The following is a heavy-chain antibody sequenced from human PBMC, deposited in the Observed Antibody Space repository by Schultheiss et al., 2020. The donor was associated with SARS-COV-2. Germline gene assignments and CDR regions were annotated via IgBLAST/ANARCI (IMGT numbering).Heavy chain of an antibody. CDR2: INHSGST. J-gene: IGHJ2*01. Sequence: SQTLSLTCPVSGGSISSGGYYWSWIRQHPGKGLEWIGEINHSGSTNYNPSLKSRVTISVDTSKNQFSLKLSSVTAADTAVYYCARASSLGIDSSGYYSYWYFDLWGRGTLVTVAS. V-gene: IGHV4-61*08. D-gene: IGHD3-22*01. CDR3: ARASSLGIDSSGYYSYWYFDL. CDR1: GGSISSGGYY.